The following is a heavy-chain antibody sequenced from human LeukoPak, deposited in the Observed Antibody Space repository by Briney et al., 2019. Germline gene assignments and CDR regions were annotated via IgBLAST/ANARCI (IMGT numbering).Heavy chain of an antibody. CDR3: ARKRHDAFDI. CDR2: INPNGGST. J-gene: IGHJ3*02. CDR1: GYTFTGYY. Sequence: SVTVSCMASGYTFTGYYMHGVGQAPGQGLEWMGWINPNGGSTNNAQKFKGRVTMTRDTSISTAYMELSRLGSDDTAVYYCARKRHDAFDIWGQGTMVTVSS. V-gene: IGHV1-2*02.